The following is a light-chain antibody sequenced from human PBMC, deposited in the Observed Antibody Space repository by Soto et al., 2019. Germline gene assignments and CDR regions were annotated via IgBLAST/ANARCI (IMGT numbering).Light chain of an antibody. Sequence: QSVLTQPPSASGTPGQRVTISCSGSSYNIGSNYVYWYRQLPGTAPKLLIYRNNQRPSGVPDRFSGSKSGTSASLAISGLRSEDEADYYCAAWDDSLSGHWVFGVGTKLTVL. J-gene: IGLJ3*02. V-gene: IGLV1-47*01. CDR3: AAWDDSLSGHWV. CDR1: SYNIGSNY. CDR2: RNN.